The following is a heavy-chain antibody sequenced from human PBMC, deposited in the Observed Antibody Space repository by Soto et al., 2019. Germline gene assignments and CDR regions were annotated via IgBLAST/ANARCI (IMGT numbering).Heavy chain of an antibody. J-gene: IGHJ4*02. CDR1: GFTFSSYA. CDR3: ARDISEGGRAYYDFWSGYLDY. V-gene: IGHV3-30-3*01. D-gene: IGHD3-3*01. Sequence: QVQLVESGGGVVQPGRSLRLSCAASGFTFSSYAMHWVRQAPGKGLEWVAVISYDGSNKYYADPVKGRFTISRDNSKNTLYLQMNSLRAEDTAVYYCARDISEGGRAYYDFWSGYLDYWGQGTLVTVSS. CDR2: ISYDGSNK.